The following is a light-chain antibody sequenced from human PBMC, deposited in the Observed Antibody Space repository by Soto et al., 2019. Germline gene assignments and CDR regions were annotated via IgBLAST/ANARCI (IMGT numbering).Light chain of an antibody. CDR1: QSINNW. Sequence: DIQMTQSPSTLSASVGDRVTITCRASQSINNWLAWYQQKPGKAPNLLISDSSDLQSGVPSRVSGSGSGTEFTLTISSQQPDDFATYYCQQYSDYSPLTFAQATNVEIK. CDR3: QQYSDYSPLT. J-gene: IGKJ1*01. V-gene: IGKV1-5*01. CDR2: DSS.